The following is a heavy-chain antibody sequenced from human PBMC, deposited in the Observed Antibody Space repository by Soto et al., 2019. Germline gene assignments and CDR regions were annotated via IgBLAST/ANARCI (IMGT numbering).Heavy chain of an antibody. CDR2: TSWDGGNT. CDR1: GFTFNDYS. CDR3: AKNSSFFDY. D-gene: IGHD6-6*01. V-gene: IGHV3-43*01. Sequence: GGSLRLSCAASGFTFNDYSMHWVRQAPGKGLEWVSLTSWDGGNTYYADSVKGRFTISRDNSKNTLYLQMNSLRAEDTAVYYCAKNSSFFDYWGQGTLVTVSS. J-gene: IGHJ4*02.